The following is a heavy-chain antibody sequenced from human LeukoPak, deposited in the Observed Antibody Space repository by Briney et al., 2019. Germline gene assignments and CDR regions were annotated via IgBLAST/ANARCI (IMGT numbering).Heavy chain of an antibody. Sequence: AGGSLRLSCAASGFTLSSYGMHWVRQAPGKGLEWVAVMSYDGGNKYYADSVKGRFTISRDNSKNTLYLQMNSLRAEDTAVYYCAKDLEGLPSANFDYWGQGTLVTVSS. J-gene: IGHJ4*02. V-gene: IGHV3-30*18. D-gene: IGHD2-2*01. CDR3: AKDLEGLPSANFDY. CDR1: GFTLSSYG. CDR2: MSYDGGNK.